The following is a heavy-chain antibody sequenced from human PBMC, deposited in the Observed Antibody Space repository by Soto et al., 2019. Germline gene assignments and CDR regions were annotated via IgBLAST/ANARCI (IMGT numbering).Heavy chain of an antibody. Sequence: GSLRLSCAASGFTFSSFAMSRVRQAPGKGLDWVSAISGSGGSTYSADCVKGRLTISRDNSKTTLYLQMSSLRAEDPAVYYSARGFSAGKGAPPDLWRQGSLVTVSS. CDR3: ARGFSAGKGAPPDL. CDR2: ISGSGGST. D-gene: IGHD6-13*01. V-gene: IGHV3-23*01. J-gene: IGHJ4*02. CDR1: GFTFSSFA.